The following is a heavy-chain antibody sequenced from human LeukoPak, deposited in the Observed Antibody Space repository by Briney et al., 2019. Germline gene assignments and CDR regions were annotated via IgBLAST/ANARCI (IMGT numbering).Heavy chain of an antibody. Sequence: SETLSLTCTVSGGSISSYYWSWIRQPPGKGLEWIGYIYYSGSTNYNPSLKSRVTISVDTSKNQFSLKLSSVTAADTAVYYCARGRGDFWSGYYYFDYWGQGTLVTVSS. V-gene: IGHV4-59*08. CDR2: IYYSGST. J-gene: IGHJ4*02. CDR1: GGSISSYY. CDR3: ARGRGDFWSGYYYFDY. D-gene: IGHD3-3*01.